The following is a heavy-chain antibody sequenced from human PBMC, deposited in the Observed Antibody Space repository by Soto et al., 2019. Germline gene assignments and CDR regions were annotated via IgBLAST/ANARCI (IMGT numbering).Heavy chain of an antibody. J-gene: IGHJ4*02. CDR1: GGSFSGYY. CDR3: ARGEYSSGWYDDY. D-gene: IGHD6-19*01. Sequence: QVQLRQWGAGLLKPSETLSLTCAVYGGSFSGYYWSWIRQPPGKGLEWIGEINHSGSTNYNPSLKSRVTISVDTSKNQFSLKLSSVTAADTAVYYCARGEYSSGWYDDYWGQGTLVTVSS. V-gene: IGHV4-34*01. CDR2: INHSGST.